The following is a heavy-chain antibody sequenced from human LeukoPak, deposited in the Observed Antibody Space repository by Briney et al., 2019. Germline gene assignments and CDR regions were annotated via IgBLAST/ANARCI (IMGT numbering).Heavy chain of an antibody. Sequence: PSETLSLTCTISDGSISSYYWNWLRQSPGKGLEWIGHIHYSGSTHYNPSLQSRVSISIDTSKNHFSLNLRSVTAVDTAVYYCARWGHFDTSGYFAVDYWGQGTLVTVSS. D-gene: IGHD3-22*01. V-gene: IGHV4-59*01. J-gene: IGHJ4*02. CDR1: DGSISSYY. CDR2: IHYSGST. CDR3: ARWGHFDTSGYFAVDY.